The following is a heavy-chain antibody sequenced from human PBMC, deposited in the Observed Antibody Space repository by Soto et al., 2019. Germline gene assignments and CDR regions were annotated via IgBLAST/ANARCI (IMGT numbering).Heavy chain of an antibody. D-gene: IGHD3-10*01. J-gene: IGHJ4*02. Sequence: QVHLEQSGAEVKKPGASVKVSCKASGYTFTRSLMHWVRQAPGQSLEWMWWINIGTGYTKISQRFQGRVSFAGDTSASTAYMELSSLRSEDTAVYYCARSQNYGSGAYSDYWGQVTQVTISS. V-gene: IGHV1-3*04. CDR1: GYTFTRSL. CDR3: ARSQNYGSGAYSDY. CDR2: INIGTGYT.